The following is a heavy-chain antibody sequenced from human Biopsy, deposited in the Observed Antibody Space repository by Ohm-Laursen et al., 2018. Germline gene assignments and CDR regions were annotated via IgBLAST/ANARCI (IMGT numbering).Heavy chain of an antibody. Sequence: ASVKVSCKASGYTFTGQYLHWVRQVPGQGLEWMGWINPHRGTTKFAQDFQGRVTMTRGTSITTAYMELRRLRSDDTAVYYCAKGQDLRGGAEYFQHWGQGALVTVSS. V-gene: IGHV1-2*02. CDR2: INPHRGTT. J-gene: IGHJ1*01. CDR1: GYTFTGQY. D-gene: IGHD2-15*01. CDR3: AKGQDLRGGAEYFQH.